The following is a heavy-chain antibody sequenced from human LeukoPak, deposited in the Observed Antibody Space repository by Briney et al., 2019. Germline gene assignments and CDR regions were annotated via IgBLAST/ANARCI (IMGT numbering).Heavy chain of an antibody. Sequence: AGSLRLSCAASGFTFSSYSMNWVRKAPGKGLEWVSSISSSSSYIYYADPVKGRFTSSRDNAKNSLYLQMNSLRAEDTAVYYCARVHTLITQGWVDYWGQGTLVTVSS. V-gene: IGHV3-21*01. CDR2: ISSSSSYI. CDR1: GFTFSSYS. CDR3: ARVHTLITQGWVDY. D-gene: IGHD3-16*01. J-gene: IGHJ4*02.